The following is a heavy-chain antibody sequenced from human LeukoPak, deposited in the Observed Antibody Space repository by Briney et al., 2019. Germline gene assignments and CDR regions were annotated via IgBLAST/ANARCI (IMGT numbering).Heavy chain of an antibody. V-gene: IGHV1-18*01. CDR3: ARDFKRISWGVWDAFDI. Sequence: GASVKVSCKASGYTFSNYGISWVRQAPGQGLEWMAWIAGDRIYAPQFQGRLIVSTDPSTSTAYMELRSLRSDDTAVYYCARDFKRISWGVWDAFDIWGQGTMVTVSS. CDR1: GYTFSNYG. CDR2: IAGDR. D-gene: IGHD3-10*01. J-gene: IGHJ3*02.